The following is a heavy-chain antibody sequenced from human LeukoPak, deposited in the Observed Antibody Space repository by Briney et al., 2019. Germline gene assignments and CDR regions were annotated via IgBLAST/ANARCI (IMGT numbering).Heavy chain of an antibody. V-gene: IGHV3-23*01. D-gene: IGHD3-22*01. J-gene: IGHJ4*02. CDR1: GFTFSSYA. CDR2: ISGSGGST. Sequence: PGGSLRLSCAASGFTFSSYAMSWVRQAPGKGLEWVSAISGSGGSTYYADSVKGRFTISRDNSKNTLYLQMNSLRAEDTAVYYCAKLGWYYYDSSGYYPYWGQGTLVTVSS. CDR3: AKLGWYYYDSSGYYPY.